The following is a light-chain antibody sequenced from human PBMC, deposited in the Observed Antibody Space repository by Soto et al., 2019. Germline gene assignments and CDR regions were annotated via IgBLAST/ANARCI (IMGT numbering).Light chain of an antibody. Sequence: EIVLTQSPGTLSLSPGERATLSCRASQSVSSSYLAWYQQKPGQAPRLLIYGASSRATGIPDRFSGSGSGTDFTLTISRLEPADFAVYYCQQYGSSPGTFGQATKLEIK. CDR3: QQYGSSPGT. V-gene: IGKV3-20*01. CDR2: GAS. J-gene: IGKJ2*01. CDR1: QSVSSSY.